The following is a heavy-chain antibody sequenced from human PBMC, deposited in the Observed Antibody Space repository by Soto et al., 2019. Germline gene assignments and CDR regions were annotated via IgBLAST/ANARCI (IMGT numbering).Heavy chain of an antibody. Sequence: GASVKVSCKASGYTFTSYGISWVRQAPGQGLEWMGWISAYNGNTNYAQKLQGRVTMTTDTSTSTAYMELRSLRSDDTAVYYCARDQVRRILGQWLVLWDYWGQGTLVTVSS. V-gene: IGHV1-18*01. D-gene: IGHD6-19*01. J-gene: IGHJ4*02. CDR3: ARDQVRRILGQWLVLWDY. CDR1: GYTFTSYG. CDR2: ISAYNGNT.